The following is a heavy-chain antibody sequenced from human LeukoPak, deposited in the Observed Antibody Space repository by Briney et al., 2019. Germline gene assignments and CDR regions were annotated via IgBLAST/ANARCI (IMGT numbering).Heavy chain of an antibody. Sequence: GGSLRLSCAASGFTFSNYEMIWVRQAPGKGLEWISYISGSGSTTYNADSVKGRFTASRDNAQNSLYLQMSSLRVEDTAVYYCARNGMGLHYWGQGTLVTVSS. CDR1: GFTFSNYE. CDR3: ARNGMGLHY. D-gene: IGHD1-26*01. V-gene: IGHV3-48*03. J-gene: IGHJ4*02. CDR2: ISGSGSTT.